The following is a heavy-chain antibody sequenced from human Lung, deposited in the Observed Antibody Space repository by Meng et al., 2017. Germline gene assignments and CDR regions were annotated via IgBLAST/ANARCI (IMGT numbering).Heavy chain of an antibody. J-gene: IGHJ4*01. CDR1: GFTFSNAW. CDR2: IKSKTDGGTT. CDR3: TTVTYYYDSSGYYPADY. V-gene: IGHV3-15*01. Sequence: GESLKISCAASGFTFSNAWMSWVRQAPGKGLEWVGRIKSKTDGGTTDYAAPVKGRFTISRDDSKNTLYLQMNSLKTEDTAVYYCTTVTYYYDSSGYYPADYWGHGTLVTGAS. D-gene: IGHD3-22*01.